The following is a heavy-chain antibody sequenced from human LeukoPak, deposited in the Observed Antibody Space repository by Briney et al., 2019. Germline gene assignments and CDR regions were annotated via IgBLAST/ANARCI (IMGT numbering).Heavy chain of an antibody. CDR2: ISGSGGST. CDR3: AKAYLRYFDWSPDYYYGMDV. V-gene: IGHV3-23*01. J-gene: IGHJ6*02. Sequence: GGSLRLSCAASGFTFSSYAMSWVRQAPGKGLEWVSAISGSGGSTYYADSVKGRFTISRDNSKNTLYLQMNSLRAEDTAVYYCAKAYLRYFDWSPDYYYGMDVWGQGTTVTVSS. CDR1: GFTFSSYA. D-gene: IGHD3-9*01.